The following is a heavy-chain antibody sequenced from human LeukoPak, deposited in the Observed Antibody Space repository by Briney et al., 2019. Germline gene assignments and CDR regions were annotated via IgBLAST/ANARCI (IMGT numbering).Heavy chain of an antibody. CDR3: ARGGRIIMIVVTGYFDY. CDR1: GYTFTGYY. J-gene: IGHJ4*02. D-gene: IGHD3-22*01. V-gene: IGHV1-2*02. CDR2: INPNSGGT. Sequence: GASVKVSCKASGYTFTGYYMHWVRQAPGQGLEWMGWINPNSGGTNYAQKFQGRVTMTRDTSISTAYMELSRLRSDDTAVYYCARGGRIIMIVVTGYFDYWGQGTLVTVSS.